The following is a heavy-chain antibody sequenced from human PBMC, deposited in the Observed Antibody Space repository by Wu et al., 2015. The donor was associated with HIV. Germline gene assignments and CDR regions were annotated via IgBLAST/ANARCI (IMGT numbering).Heavy chain of an antibody. V-gene: IGHV1-2*02. J-gene: IGHJ4*02. CDR2: INPNSGGT. CDR3: ARDGVGSGLRYYFEY. Sequence: QVQLVQSGAEVKKPGASVKVSCKASGYTFTGQYIHWVRLAPGQGLEWMGWINPNSGGTNYAQKFQGRVTMTRDTSISTAYMELSRLRSDDTAVYYCARDGVGSGLRYYFEYWGQGTLVTVSS. D-gene: IGHD6-19*01. CDR1: GYTFTGQY.